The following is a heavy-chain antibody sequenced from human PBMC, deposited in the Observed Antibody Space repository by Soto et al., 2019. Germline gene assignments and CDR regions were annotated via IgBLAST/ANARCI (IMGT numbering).Heavy chain of an antibody. CDR2: ISGSGANT. Sequence: PGGSLRLSCAASGFTFSSHAMSWVRQAPGKGLEWVSGISGSGANTYYADSVKGRFTLSRDNSKNTLSLQMNSLRVEDTAVYYCAKQAEYYYYFDMDVWRQGTTVTVSS. D-gene: IGHD6-25*01. J-gene: IGHJ6*02. CDR1: GFTFSSHA. CDR3: AKQAEYYYYFDMDV. V-gene: IGHV3-23*01.